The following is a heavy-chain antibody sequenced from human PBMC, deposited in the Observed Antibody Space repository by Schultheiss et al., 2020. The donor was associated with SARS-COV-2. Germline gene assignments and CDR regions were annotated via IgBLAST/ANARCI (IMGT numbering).Heavy chain of an antibody. CDR3: AGIAAA. CDR1: GFTFSSYA. Sequence: GSLRLSCAASGFTFSSYAMSWVRQAPGKGLEWIGSIYYSGSTYYNPSLKSRVTISVDTSKNQFSLKLSSVTAADTAVYYCAGIAAAWGQGTMVTVSS. V-gene: IGHV4-59*05. D-gene: IGHD6-13*01. CDR2: IYYSGST. J-gene: IGHJ3*01.